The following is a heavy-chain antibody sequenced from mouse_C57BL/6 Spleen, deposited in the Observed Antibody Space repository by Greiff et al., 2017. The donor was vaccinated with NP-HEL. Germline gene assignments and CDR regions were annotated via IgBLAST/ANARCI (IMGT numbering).Heavy chain of an antibody. CDR1: GFSIKDDY. J-gene: IGHJ2*01. CDR3: TTGLRRGY. Sequence: EVQLQQSGAELVRPGASVKLSCTASGFSIKDDYMHWVKQRPEQGLEWIGWIDPENGDTEYASKFQGKATITADTSSNTAYLQLSSLTSEDTAVYYCTTGLRRGYWGQGTTLTVSS. V-gene: IGHV14-4*01. D-gene: IGHD2-4*01. CDR2: IDPENGDT.